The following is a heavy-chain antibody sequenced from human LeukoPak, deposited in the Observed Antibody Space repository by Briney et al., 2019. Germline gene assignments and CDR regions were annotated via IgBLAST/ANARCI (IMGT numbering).Heavy chain of an antibody. V-gene: IGHV2-70*11. D-gene: IGHD6-13*01. CDR1: GFSLSTSGMC. CDR2: IDWDDDK. CDR3: SRLKAAAGTPLFEL. Sequence: SGPALVKPTQTLTLTCTFSGFSLSTSGMCVSWIRQPPGKALEWLARIDWDDDKYYSTSLKTRLTISKDTSKNQVVLTMTNMDPVDKAPYYRSRLKAAAGTPLFELRGQGT. J-gene: IGHJ4*02.